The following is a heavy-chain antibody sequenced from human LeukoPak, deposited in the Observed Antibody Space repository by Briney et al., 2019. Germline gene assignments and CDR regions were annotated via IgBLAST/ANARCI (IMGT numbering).Heavy chain of an antibody. D-gene: IGHD4-17*01. Sequence: GGSLRLSCAASGFTFSSYSMNWVRQAPGKGLEWVSSISSSSRYIYYADSVKGRFTISRDNSKNTLYLQMNSLRAEDTAVYYCASAYGDYGIDYWGQGTLVTVSS. V-gene: IGHV3-21*04. CDR1: GFTFSSYS. J-gene: IGHJ4*02. CDR3: ASAYGDYGIDY. CDR2: ISSSSRYI.